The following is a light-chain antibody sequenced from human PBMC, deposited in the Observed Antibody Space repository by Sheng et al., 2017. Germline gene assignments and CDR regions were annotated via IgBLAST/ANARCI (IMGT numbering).Light chain of an antibody. CDR2: HAS. Sequence: AIRMTQSPSSLSASTGDRVTIACRASQDITNYLAWYQQKPGRAPKLLIYHASSLQSGVPSRFSGSGSGTDFTLTINSLQPDDFATYYCQQYHTYPTFGQGTRVEIK. CDR3: QQYHTYPT. J-gene: IGKJ5*01. CDR1: QDITNY. V-gene: IGKV1-8*01.